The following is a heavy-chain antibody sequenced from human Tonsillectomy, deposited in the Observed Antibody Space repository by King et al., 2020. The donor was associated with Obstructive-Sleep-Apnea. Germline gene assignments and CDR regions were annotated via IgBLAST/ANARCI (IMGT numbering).Heavy chain of an antibody. CDR1: GGSFSGYY. J-gene: IGHJ5*02. CDR2: INHSGST. CDR3: ASLAVDP. V-gene: IGHV4-34*01. D-gene: IGHD3-3*02. Sequence: VQLQQWGAGLLKPSETLSLPCAVYGGSFSGYYWSWIRQPPGKGLEWIGEINHSGSTNYNPSLKSRVTISVDTSKNQFSLKLSSVTAADTAVYYCASLAVDPWGQGTLVTVSS.